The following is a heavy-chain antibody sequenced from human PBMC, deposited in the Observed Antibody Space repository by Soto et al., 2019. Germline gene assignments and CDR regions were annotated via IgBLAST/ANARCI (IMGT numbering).Heavy chain of an antibody. CDR3: ARNTVFTPHQDGMDV. CDR2: ISISGGTI. D-gene: IGHD4-4*01. CDR1: GFTFSDYY. J-gene: IGHJ6*02. V-gene: IGHV3-11*01. Sequence: QVQLVESGGGLVKPGGSLRLSCAASGFTFSDYYVSWIRQAPGKGLEWVSYISISGGTIYYSDSVKGRFTISRDNAKNSLYLQMNSLRAEDKAVYYCARNTVFTPHQDGMDVWGQGTTVTVSS.